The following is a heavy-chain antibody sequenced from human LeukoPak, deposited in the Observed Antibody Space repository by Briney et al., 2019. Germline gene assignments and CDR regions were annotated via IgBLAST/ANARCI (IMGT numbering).Heavy chain of an antibody. D-gene: IGHD1-26*01. CDR1: GYTFTSNY. Sequence: ASVKVSCKAFGYTFTSNYMHWVRQAPGQGPEWMGVISPSGGSTTYAQKFQGRVTLTRDMSTSTDYLELSSLRSEDTAVYYCARDTVGATFPGAFDIWGQGTMVTVSS. CDR2: ISPSGGST. V-gene: IGHV1-46*01. J-gene: IGHJ3*02. CDR3: ARDTVGATFPGAFDI.